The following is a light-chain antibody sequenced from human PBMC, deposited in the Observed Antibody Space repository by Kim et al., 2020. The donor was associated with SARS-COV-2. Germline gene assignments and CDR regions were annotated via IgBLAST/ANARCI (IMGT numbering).Light chain of an antibody. CDR3: QSYNRDNVL. J-gene: IGLJ2*01. CDR2: EDD. CDR1: SGSIDCTT. Sequence: GKTVPPTVPRSSGSIDCTTGQWYQQRPGVVPTTVIYEDDQRPSGVSDRFSGSIDNSSNSASLTISGLRTEDEADYYCQSYNRDNVLFGGGTQLTVL. V-gene: IGLV6-57*03.